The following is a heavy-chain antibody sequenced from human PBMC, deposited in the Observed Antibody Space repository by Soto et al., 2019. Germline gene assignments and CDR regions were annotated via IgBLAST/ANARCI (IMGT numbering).Heavy chain of an antibody. CDR3: ARDKITGLFDY. D-gene: IGHD2-8*02. CDR2: IYYRGST. J-gene: IGHJ4*02. V-gene: IGHV4-59*12. Sequence: SETLSLTCTVSGDSISPYYWSWIRQPPGKELEWIGYIYYRGSTEYNPSFKSRVTISVDTSKNQFSLKLTSVTAADTAVYYCARDKITGLFDYWGQGTLVTVSS. CDR1: GDSISPYY.